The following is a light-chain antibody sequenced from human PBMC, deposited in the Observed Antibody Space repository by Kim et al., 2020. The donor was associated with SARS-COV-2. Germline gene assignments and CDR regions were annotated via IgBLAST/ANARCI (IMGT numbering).Light chain of an antibody. CDR1: HSVNRN. J-gene: IGKJ4*01. Sequence: EIVMTQSPATLSVSPGERVTLSCRASHSVNRNLAWYQQKVGQAPRLLIYAAAARVTGVPARFSGSGSGTEFSLTISSLQSEDFAVYYCQQYDDWPPLTFGGGTKVDIK. CDR3: QQYDDWPPLT. V-gene: IGKV3-15*01. CDR2: AAA.